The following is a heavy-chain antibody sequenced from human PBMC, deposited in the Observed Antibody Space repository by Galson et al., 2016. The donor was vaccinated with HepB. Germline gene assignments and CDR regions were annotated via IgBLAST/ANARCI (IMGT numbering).Heavy chain of an antibody. D-gene: IGHD4-17*01. CDR2: ISGDGHST. J-gene: IGHJ4*02. V-gene: IGHV3-23*01. CDR3: AKDRDHFGDYVFDY. Sequence: SLRLSCAASGFTFINYAMTWVRQAPGKGLGWVSGISGDGHSTYYADSAKGRFTISRDNSKNTLYLQMNSLRADDTALYYCAKDRDHFGDYVFDYWGQGTLVTVSS. CDR1: GFTFINYA.